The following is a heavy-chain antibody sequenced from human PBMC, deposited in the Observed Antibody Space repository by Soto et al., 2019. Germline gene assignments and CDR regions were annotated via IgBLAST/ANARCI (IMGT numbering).Heavy chain of an antibody. V-gene: IGHV1-69*02. J-gene: IGHJ6*02. CDR2: IIPILGIA. CDR1: GGTFSGYT. CDR3: ASHIVVDVYYYGMDV. Sequence: QVQLVQSGAEVKKPGSSVKVSCKASGGTFSGYTISWVRQAPGQGLEWMGRIIPILGIANYAQKFQGRVTITADKSTSTAYMELSSLRSEDTAVYYCASHIVVDVYYYGMDVWGQGTTVTVSS. D-gene: IGHD3-22*01.